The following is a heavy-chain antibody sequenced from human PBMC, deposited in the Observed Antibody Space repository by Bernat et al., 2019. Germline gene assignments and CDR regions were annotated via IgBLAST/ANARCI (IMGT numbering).Heavy chain of an antibody. CDR1: GGSFSGYY. V-gene: IGHV4-34*01. CDR3: ERGLARYFAKGYDY. J-gene: IGHJ4*02. CDR2: INHSGST. Sequence: QVQLQQWGAGLFKPSETLSLTCAVYGGSFSGYYWSWIRQPPGKGLEWIGEINHSGSTNYNPSLKSRVTISVDTSKNQFSLKLSSVTAADTDVYYCERGLARYFAKGYDYWGQGTLVTVSS. D-gene: IGHD3-9*01.